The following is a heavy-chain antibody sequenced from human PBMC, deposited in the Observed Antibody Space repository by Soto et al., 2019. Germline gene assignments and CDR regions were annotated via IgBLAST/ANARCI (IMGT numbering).Heavy chain of an antibody. Sequence: PVGSLRLSCAASGFTFSSYGMHWVRQAPGKGLEWVAVISYDGSNKYYADSVKGRFTISRDNSKNTLYLQMNSLRAEDTAVYYCAKDPGDSSGSLGSNWGQGTLVTVS. V-gene: IGHV3-30*18. CDR3: AKDPGDSSGSLGSN. CDR2: ISYDGSNK. J-gene: IGHJ4*02. D-gene: IGHD2-21*02. CDR1: GFTFSSYG.